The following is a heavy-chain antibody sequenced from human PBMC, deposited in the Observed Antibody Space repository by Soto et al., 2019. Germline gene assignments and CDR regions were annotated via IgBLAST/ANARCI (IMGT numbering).Heavy chain of an antibody. V-gene: IGHV1-69*13. CDR1: GGTFSSYA. D-gene: IGHD6-13*01. CDR3: AREGMRDIAAAGVSYYGMDA. CDR2: IIPIFGTA. J-gene: IGHJ6*02. Sequence: SVKVSCNASGGTFSSYAISWVRQAPGQGLEWMGGIIPIFGTANYAQKFQGRVTITADESTSTAYMELSSLRSEDTAVYYCAREGMRDIAAAGVSYYGMDAWGQGTTVTVSS.